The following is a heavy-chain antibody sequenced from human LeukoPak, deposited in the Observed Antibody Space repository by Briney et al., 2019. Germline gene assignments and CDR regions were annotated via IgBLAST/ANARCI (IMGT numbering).Heavy chain of an antibody. Sequence: GGSLRLFCAASGFTFSSYAMSWVRQAPGKGLEWVSAISGSGGSTYYADSVKGRFTISRDNSKNTLYLQMNSLRAEDTAVYYCAKAGSGGWNPQSDFDYWGQGTLVTVSS. CDR2: ISGSGGST. V-gene: IGHV3-23*01. CDR1: GFTFSSYA. CDR3: AKAGSGGWNPQSDFDY. D-gene: IGHD4-23*01. J-gene: IGHJ4*02.